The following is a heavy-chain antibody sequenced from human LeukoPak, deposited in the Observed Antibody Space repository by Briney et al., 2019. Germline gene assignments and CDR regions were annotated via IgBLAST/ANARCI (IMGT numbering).Heavy chain of an antibody. Sequence: PSQTLSLTCTVSGGSISSGSYYWSWIRQPAGKGLEWIGRIYTSGSTNYNPSLKSRVTISIDTSKNQFSLKLSSVTAADTAVYYCARKVTIFGVEIWGQGTLVTVSS. D-gene: IGHD3-3*01. CDR2: IYTSGST. CDR3: ARKVTIFGVEI. J-gene: IGHJ4*02. V-gene: IGHV4-61*02. CDR1: GGSISSGSYY.